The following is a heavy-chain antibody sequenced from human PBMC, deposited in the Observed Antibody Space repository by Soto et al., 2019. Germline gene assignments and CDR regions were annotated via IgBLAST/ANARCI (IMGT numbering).Heavy chain of an antibody. V-gene: IGHV4-30-4*08. Sequence: HTVTVVVSVNRSGDCYSSWIRQPPGKGLEWIVYIYYSGSTYYNPSLKSRVAISVDTSKNQFSLKLSSVTAADTAVYYCARAVYYDSSELDYWGQGTLVTVSS. D-gene: IGHD3-22*01. CDR2: IYYSGST. CDR3: ARAVYYDSSELDY. J-gene: IGHJ4*02. CDR1: VSVNRSGDCY.